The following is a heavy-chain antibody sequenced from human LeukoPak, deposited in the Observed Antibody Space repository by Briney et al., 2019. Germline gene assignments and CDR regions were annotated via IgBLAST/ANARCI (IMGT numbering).Heavy chain of an antibody. CDR3: ARGRGQWLESGPDY. J-gene: IGHJ4*02. CDR1: GGSFSGYY. V-gene: IGHV4-34*01. CDR2: IDHSGST. D-gene: IGHD6-19*01. Sequence: SETLSLTCAVYGGSFSGYYWSWIRPPPGKGLEWIGEIDHSGSTNYNPSLKSRVTISVDTSKNQFSLKLSSVTAADTAVYYCARGRGQWLESGPDYWGQGTLVTVSS.